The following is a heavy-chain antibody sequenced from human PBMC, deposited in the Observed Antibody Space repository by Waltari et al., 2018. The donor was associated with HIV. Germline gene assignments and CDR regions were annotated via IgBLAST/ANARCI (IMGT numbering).Heavy chain of an antibody. J-gene: IGHJ5*02. CDR2: IWYDGSKK. CDR1: GFSLSSYG. CDR3: ARGEGGYTYGYNWLDL. Sequence: QVQVVESGGSLVQPGWSRRLSCAASGFSLSSYGMHWVRQAPGKGREWVALIWYDGSKKYYGDSVKGRFTIFSDKSKNTVFLQMTRLRVEDTATYYCARGEGGYTYGYNWLDLWGQGTVVTVSS. D-gene: IGHD1-26*01. V-gene: IGHV3-33*01.